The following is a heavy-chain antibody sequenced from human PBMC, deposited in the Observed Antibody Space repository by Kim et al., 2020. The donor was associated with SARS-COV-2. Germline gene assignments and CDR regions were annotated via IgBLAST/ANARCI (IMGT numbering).Heavy chain of an antibody. D-gene: IGHD2-8*01. CDR3: ARVDLTGVNGPVDY. CDR2: IYYSGST. J-gene: IGHJ4*02. Sequence: SETLSLTCTVSGGSISSGGYYWSWIRQHPGKGLEWIGYIYYSGSTYYNPSLKSRVTISVDTSKNQFSLKLSSVTAADTAVYYCARVDLTGVNGPVDYWGQGTLVTVSS. V-gene: IGHV4-31*03. CDR1: GGSISSGGYY.